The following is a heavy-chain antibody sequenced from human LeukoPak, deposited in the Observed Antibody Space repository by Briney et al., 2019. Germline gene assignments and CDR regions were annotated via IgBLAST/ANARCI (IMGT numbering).Heavy chain of an antibody. D-gene: IGHD2-2*01. CDR3: ANFVVVPAAKGLDP. Sequence: GGSLRLSCVASGFTFSSYGMHWVRQAPGKGLEWVAVISYDGSNKYYADSVKGRFTISRDNSKNTLYLQMNSLRAEDTAVYYCANFVVVPAAKGLDPWGQGTLVTVSS. CDR2: ISYDGSNK. CDR1: GFTFSSYG. J-gene: IGHJ5*02. V-gene: IGHV3-30*18.